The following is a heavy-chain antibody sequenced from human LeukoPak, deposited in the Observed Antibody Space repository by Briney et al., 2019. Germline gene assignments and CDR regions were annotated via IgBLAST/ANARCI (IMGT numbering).Heavy chain of an antibody. V-gene: IGHV4-59*08. J-gene: IGHJ4*02. CDR3: ASGSPLPLDF. CDR2: IYYTGST. CDR1: TGSFSSYY. Sequence: PSETLSLTCTVSTGSFSSYYWRWIRQPPGKALEWIGYIYYTGSTYYNPSLKSRVTISVDTSQNQFTLKLSAVAAADTAVYYCASGSPLPLDFWGQGTLVTVSS. D-gene: IGHD1-1*01.